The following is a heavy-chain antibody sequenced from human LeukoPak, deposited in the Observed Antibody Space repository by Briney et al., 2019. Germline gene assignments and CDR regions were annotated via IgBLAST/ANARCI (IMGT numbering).Heavy chain of an antibody. V-gene: IGHV3-23*01. Sequence: GASLRLSCAASGFTFSSYAMSWVRQALGKGLEWVSAISGSGGSTYYADSVKGRFTISRDNSKNTLYLQMNSLRAEDTAVYYCANSYYDSSGYYPTNYFDYWGQGTLVTVSS. CDR2: ISGSGGST. D-gene: IGHD3-22*01. CDR1: GFTFSSYA. CDR3: ANSYYDSSGYYPTNYFDY. J-gene: IGHJ4*02.